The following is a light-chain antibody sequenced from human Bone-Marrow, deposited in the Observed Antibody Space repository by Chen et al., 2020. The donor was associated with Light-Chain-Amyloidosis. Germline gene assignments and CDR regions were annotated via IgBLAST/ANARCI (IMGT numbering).Light chain of an antibody. CDR3: QSYQGSSQGV. CDR2: EDD. CDR1: SGSIATNY. J-gene: IGLJ3*02. Sequence: NFMLTQPHSVSESPGKTVIISCTRSSGSIATNYVQWYQQRPGSSPTTVTYEDDQRPFGVPDRFSGSIDRSANSASLNISGLKSEDEADYYCQSYQGSSQGVFGGGTKLTVL. V-gene: IGLV6-57*01.